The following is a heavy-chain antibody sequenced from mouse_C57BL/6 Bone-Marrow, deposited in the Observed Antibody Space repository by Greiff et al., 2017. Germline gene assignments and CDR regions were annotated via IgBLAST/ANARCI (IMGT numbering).Heavy chain of an antibody. J-gene: IGHJ1*03. CDR3: ARETVVDWYFDV. Sequence: EVQLVESGPVLVKPGASVKMSCKASGYTFTDYYMNWVKQSHGKSLEWIGVINPYNGGTSYNQKFKGKATLTVDKSSSTAYMELNSLTSEDSAVYYCARETVVDWYFDVWGTGTTVTVSS. V-gene: IGHV1-19*01. CDR1: GYTFTDYY. CDR2: INPYNGGT. D-gene: IGHD1-1*01.